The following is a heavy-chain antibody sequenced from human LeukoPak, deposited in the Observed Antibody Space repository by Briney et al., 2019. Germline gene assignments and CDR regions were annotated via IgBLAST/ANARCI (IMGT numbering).Heavy chain of an antibody. CDR1: GGTFSSYA. D-gene: IGHD5-18*01. CDR2: IIPIFGTA. J-gene: IGHJ4*02. Sequence: GSSVKVSCKASGGTFSSYAISWVRQAPGQGLEWMGGIIPIFGTANYAQKFQGRVTITTDESTSTAYMELSSLRSEDTAVYYCASGDTAIVTCDYWGQGTLVTVSS. CDR3: ASGDTAIVTCDY. V-gene: IGHV1-69*05.